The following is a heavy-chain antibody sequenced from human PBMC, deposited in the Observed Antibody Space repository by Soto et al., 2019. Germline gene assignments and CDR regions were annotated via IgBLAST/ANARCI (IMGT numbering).Heavy chain of an antibody. CDR1: GFTFSSYA. D-gene: IGHD2-21*02. Sequence: QVQLVESGGGVVQPGRSLRLSCAASGFTFSSYAMHWVRQAPGKGLEWVAVISYDGSNKYYADSVKGRFTISRDNSKNTLYLQMNSLRAEDTAVYYCASSDCGGDCSITGLPNYYYYGMDVWGQGTTVTVSS. CDR3: ASSDCGGDCSITGLPNYYYYGMDV. J-gene: IGHJ6*02. V-gene: IGHV3-30-3*01. CDR2: ISYDGSNK.